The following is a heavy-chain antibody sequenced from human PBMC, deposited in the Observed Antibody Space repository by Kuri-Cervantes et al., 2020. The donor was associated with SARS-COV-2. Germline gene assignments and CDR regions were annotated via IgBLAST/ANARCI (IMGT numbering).Heavy chain of an antibody. V-gene: IGHV3-30*04. CDR3: ARDSTAYDSSGYYGY. CDR2: ISYDGSNK. Sequence: GESLKISCAVSGFSLSSYTMHWVRQAPGKGLEWVAVISYDGSNKYYADSVKGRFTISRDNSKNTLYLQMNSLRAEDTAVYYCARDSTAYDSSGYYGYWGQGTLVTVSS. CDR1: GFSLSSYT. D-gene: IGHD3-22*01. J-gene: IGHJ4*02.